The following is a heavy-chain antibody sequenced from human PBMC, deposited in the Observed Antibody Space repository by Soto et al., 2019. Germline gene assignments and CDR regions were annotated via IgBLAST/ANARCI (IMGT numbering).Heavy chain of an antibody. CDR1: GFTFSSYT. CDR3: ARGEGDYGDYGSDY. CDR2: ISSTRSYI. V-gene: IGHV3-21*01. Sequence: EVQLVESGGGLVKPGGSLRLSCAASGFTFSSYTMNWVRQAPGKGLEWVSSISSTRSYIYYADSVMGRFTISRGNAKNSLYLQMDSLRAEDTAVYYCARGEGDYGDYGSDYWGQGTLVTVSS. D-gene: IGHD4-17*01. J-gene: IGHJ4*02.